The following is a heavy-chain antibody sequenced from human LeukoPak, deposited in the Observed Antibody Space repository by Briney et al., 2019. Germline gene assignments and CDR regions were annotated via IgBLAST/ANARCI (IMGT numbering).Heavy chain of an antibody. D-gene: IGHD3-22*01. CDR2: INPNSGGT. J-gene: IGHJ4*02. V-gene: IGHV1-2*02. CDR3: ASASDDSSGYYEVGY. CDR1: GYTFTNYG. Sequence: ASVKVSCKASGYTFTNYGISWVRQAPGQGLEWMGWINPNSGGTNYAQKFQGRVTMTRDTSISTAYMELSRLRFDDTAVYYCASASDDSSGYYEVGYWGQGTLVTASS.